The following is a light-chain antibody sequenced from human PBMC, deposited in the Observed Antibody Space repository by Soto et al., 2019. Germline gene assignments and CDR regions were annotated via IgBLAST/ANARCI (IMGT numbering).Light chain of an antibody. Sequence: EIVMTQSPAALSVSPGERATLSCRASQSVSSNLAWYQQKPGQAPRLLIYGASTRATGIPARFSGSGSGTDFTLTISGLQSEDFAVYYCQQYNYWPPWTFGQGTKVDIK. J-gene: IGKJ1*01. CDR1: QSVSSN. V-gene: IGKV3-15*01. CDR2: GAS. CDR3: QQYNYWPPWT.